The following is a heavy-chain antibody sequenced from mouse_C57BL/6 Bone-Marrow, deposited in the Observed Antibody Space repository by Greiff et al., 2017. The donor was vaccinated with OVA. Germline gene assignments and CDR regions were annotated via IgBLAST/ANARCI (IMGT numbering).Heavy chain of an antibody. V-gene: IGHV1-7*01. CDR2: IYPSSGYT. J-gene: IGHJ2*01. CDR3: ARKDYYSVYFDY. Sequence: VKLVESGAELAKPGASVKLSCKASGYTFTSYWMPRVKQRPGQGPEWIGYIYPSSGYTKYNQKFKDKATLTADKSSSTAYMQLSSLTSEDSAVYYGARKDYYSVYFDYWGQGTTLTVSS. CDR1: GYTFTSYW. D-gene: IGHD1-1*01.